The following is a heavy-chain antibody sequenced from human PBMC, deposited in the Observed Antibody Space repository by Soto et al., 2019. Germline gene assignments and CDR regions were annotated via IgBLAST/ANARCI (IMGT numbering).Heavy chain of an antibody. CDR3: AKDQEYGYSYGTNYYGMDV. CDR1: GFTFSSYG. Sequence: VQLVESGGGVVQPGRSLRLSCAASGFTFSSYGMHWVRQAPGKGLEWVAVISYDGSNKYYADSVKGRFTISRDNSKNTLYLQMNSLRAEDTAVYYCAKDQEYGYSYGTNYYGMDVWGQGTTVTVSS. CDR2: ISYDGSNK. J-gene: IGHJ6*02. V-gene: IGHV3-30*18. D-gene: IGHD5-18*01.